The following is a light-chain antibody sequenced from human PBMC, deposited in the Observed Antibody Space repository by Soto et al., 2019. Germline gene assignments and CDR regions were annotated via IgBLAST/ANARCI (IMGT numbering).Light chain of an antibody. J-gene: IGLJ1*01. CDR3: YTYAGGSTYL. Sequence: QSALTQPASVSGSPGQSITISCTGTSSDVGSYSLLSWYQHHPGKAPKLIIYEDIKGPSGVSNRFSGSKSGNTASLRISGLQAEDEADYYCYTYAGGSTYLFGPGTKFTVL. V-gene: IGLV2-23*01. CDR1: SSDVGSYSL. CDR2: EDI.